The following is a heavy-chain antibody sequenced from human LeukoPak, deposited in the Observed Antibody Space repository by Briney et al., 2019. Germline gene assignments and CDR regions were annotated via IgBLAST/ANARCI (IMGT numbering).Heavy chain of an antibody. J-gene: IGHJ4*02. D-gene: IGHD3-10*01. Sequence: ASVNVSCKVSGYTLTELSMHWVRQAPGKGLEWMGGFDPEDGETIYAQKFQGRVTMTEETSTDTAYMELSSLRSEDTAVYYCATTTWFAYWGQGTLVTVSS. CDR2: FDPEDGET. CDR1: GYTLTELS. V-gene: IGHV1-24*01. CDR3: ATTTWFAY.